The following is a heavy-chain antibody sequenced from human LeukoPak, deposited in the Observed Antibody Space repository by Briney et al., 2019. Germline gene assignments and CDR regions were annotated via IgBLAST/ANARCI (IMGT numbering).Heavy chain of an antibody. CDR1: GFTVSSNY. Sequence: GGSLRLSCAASGFTVSSNYMSWVRQAPGKGLEWVSVIYSGGSTYYADSVKGRFTISRDSSKNTLYLQMNSLRAEDTAVYYCAREDYGGIMDVWGKGTTVTVSS. CDR2: IYSGGST. J-gene: IGHJ6*03. D-gene: IGHD4-23*01. CDR3: AREDYGGIMDV. V-gene: IGHV3-53*01.